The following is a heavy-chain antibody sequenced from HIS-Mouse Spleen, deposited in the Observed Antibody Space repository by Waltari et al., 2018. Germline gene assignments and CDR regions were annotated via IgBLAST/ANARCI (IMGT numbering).Heavy chain of an antibody. CDR3: AKAGYRTTGTAFYWYFDL. Sequence: VESGGGVVQPGRSLRLSCAASGFTFSSYGMHWVRQAPGKGLEWVAVIWYDGSNKYYADSVKGRFTISGDNSKNTLYLQMNSLRAEDTAVYYCAKAGYRTTGTAFYWYFDLWGRGTLVTVSS. J-gene: IGHJ2*01. D-gene: IGHD1-1*01. V-gene: IGHV3-33*06. CDR1: GFTFSSYG. CDR2: IWYDGSNK.